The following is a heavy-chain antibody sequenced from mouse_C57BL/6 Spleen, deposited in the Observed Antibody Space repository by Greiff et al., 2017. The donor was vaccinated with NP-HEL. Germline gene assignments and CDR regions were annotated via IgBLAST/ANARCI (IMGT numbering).Heavy chain of an antibody. CDR1: GYAFSSSW. Sequence: VQLQQSGPELVKPGASVKISCKASGYAFSSSWMNWVKQRPGKGLEWIGRIYPGDGDTNYNGKFKGKATLTADKSSSTAYMQLSSLTSEDSAVYFCARWIDYDGSSYCDYWGQGTTLTVSS. D-gene: IGHD1-1*01. CDR3: ARWIDYDGSSYCDY. CDR2: IYPGDGDT. J-gene: IGHJ2*01. V-gene: IGHV1-82*01.